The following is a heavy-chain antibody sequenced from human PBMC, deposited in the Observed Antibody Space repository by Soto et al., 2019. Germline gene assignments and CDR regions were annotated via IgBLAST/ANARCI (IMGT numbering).Heavy chain of an antibody. CDR2: IYGDNDK. Sequence: QITLKESGPSPVKPTQTLTVTCTFSGFSLSNSGVGVAWIRQPPGKALEWLALIYGDNDKRYSPSLKTRLTSTKDTPKNQVVLTMTNMDPVYTATYYCAHCTLHDYGDYNPGTSHVFDSWGQGTLVTVSS. CDR3: AHCTLHDYGDYNPGTSHVFDS. CDR1: GFSLSNSGVG. J-gene: IGHJ4*02. D-gene: IGHD4-17*01. V-gene: IGHV2-5*02.